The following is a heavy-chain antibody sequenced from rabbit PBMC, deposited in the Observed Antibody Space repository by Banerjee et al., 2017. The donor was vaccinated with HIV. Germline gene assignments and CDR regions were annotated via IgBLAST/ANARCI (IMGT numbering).Heavy chain of an antibody. J-gene: IGHJ4*01. V-gene: IGHV1S40*01. D-gene: IGHD4-2*01. CDR1: GFSFSSDYY. CDR3: ARGYGGIAGDGYYFGL. Sequence: QSLEESGGDLVKPEGSLTLTCTASGFSFSSDYYMCWVRQAPGKGLEWIACIYTGPSYTYYASWAKGRVTISKTSSTTVTLQMTSLTAADTATYFCARGYGGIAGDGYYFGLWGPGTLVTVS. CDR2: IYTGPSYT.